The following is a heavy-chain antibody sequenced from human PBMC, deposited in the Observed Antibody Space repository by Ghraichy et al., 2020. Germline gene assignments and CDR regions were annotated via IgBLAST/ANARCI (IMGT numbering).Heavy chain of an antibody. D-gene: IGHD6-19*01. V-gene: IGHV4/OR15-8*02. CDR2: TSHGGNA. CDR3: ARHIAVAGTRGFDF. Sequence: SETLSLTCAVSGDSITSNWWSWVRQPPGKGLEWIGETSHGGNAYYNPSLKSRVTVSIDASMNHFSVQLTSVTAADTAVYYCARHIAVAGTRGFDFWGRGTLVTGSS. J-gene: IGHJ4*02. CDR1: GDSITSNW.